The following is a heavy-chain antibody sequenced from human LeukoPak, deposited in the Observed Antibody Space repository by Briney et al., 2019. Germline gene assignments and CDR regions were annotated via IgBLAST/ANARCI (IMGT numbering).Heavy chain of an antibody. V-gene: IGHV3-48*03. D-gene: IGHD5-12*01. Sequence: GGSLRLSCAASGFTFSSYEMNWVRQAPGKGLEWVSYISSSGSTIYYADSVKGRFTISRDNAKNSLYLQMNSLRAEDTAVYYCARTTEGYAGGPGYSYYYYMDVWGKGTTVTISS. CDR2: ISSSGSTI. J-gene: IGHJ6*03. CDR1: GFTFSSYE. CDR3: ARTTEGYAGGPGYSYYYYMDV.